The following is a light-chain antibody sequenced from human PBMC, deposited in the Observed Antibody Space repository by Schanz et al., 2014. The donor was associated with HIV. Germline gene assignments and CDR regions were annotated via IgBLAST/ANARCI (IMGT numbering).Light chain of an antibody. CDR3: CSYTTTSTYV. CDR2: EVS. J-gene: IGLJ1*01. CDR1: STDIGHYNY. V-gene: IGLV2-14*01. Sequence: QSALTQPASVSGSLGQAITISCTGTSTDIGHYNYVSWYQQHPGKAPKLMIYEVSKRPSGVSNRFSGSKSGNTASLTISGLQAEDEADYYCCSYTTTSTYVFGAGTKLTVL.